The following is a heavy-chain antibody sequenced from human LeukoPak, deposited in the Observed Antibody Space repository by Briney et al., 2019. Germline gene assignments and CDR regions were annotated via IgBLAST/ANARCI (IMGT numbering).Heavy chain of an antibody. D-gene: IGHD3-22*01. CDR1: GGSISSSSYY. CDR2: IYYSGST. J-gene: IGHJ4*02. CDR3: ARVDYYDSSIDY. V-gene: IGHV4-39*07. Sequence: SETLSLTCTVSGGSISSSSYYWGWIRQPPGKGLEWIGSIYYSGSTYYNPSLKSRVTISVDTSKNQFSLKLSSVTAADTAVYYCARVDYYDSSIDYWGQGTLVTVSS.